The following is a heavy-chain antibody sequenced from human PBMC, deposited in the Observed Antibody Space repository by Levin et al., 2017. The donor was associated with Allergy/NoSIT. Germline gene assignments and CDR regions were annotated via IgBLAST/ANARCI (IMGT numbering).Heavy chain of an antibody. Sequence: LSLTCAASGFTFSSYGMHWVRQAPGKGLEWVAVISYDGSNKYYADSVKGRFTISRDNSKNTLYLQMNSLRAEDTAVYYCAKGGGAGDYWGQGTLVTVSS. CDR2: ISYDGSNK. J-gene: IGHJ4*02. V-gene: IGHV3-30*18. CDR3: AKGGGAGDY. D-gene: IGHD1-26*01. CDR1: GFTFSSYG.